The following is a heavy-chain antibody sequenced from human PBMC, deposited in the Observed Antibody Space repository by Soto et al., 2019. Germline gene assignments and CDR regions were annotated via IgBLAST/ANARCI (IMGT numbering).Heavy chain of an antibody. D-gene: IGHD6-13*01. CDR3: ARRRRIAAAGYYYYMDV. Sequence: SETLSLTCAVYGGSFSGYYWSWIRQPPGKGLEWIGEINHSGSTNYNPSLKSRVTISVDTSKNQFSLRLSSVTAADTAVYYCARRRRIAAAGYYYYMDVWGKGTTVTVSS. CDR1: GGSFSGYY. V-gene: IGHV4-34*01. CDR2: INHSGST. J-gene: IGHJ6*03.